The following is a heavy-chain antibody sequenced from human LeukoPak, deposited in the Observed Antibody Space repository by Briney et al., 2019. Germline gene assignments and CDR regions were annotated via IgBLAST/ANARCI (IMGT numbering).Heavy chain of an antibody. D-gene: IGHD2-2*01. V-gene: IGHV1-8*01. CDR1: GYTFTSYD. J-gene: IGHJ5*02. CDR3: ARGTKYCSSTSCYSDWFDP. CDR2: MNPNSGNT. Sequence: ASVKVSCKASGYTFTSYDINWVRQATGQGLEWMGWMNPNSGNTGYAQKFQGRVTMTRNTSISTAYMELSSLRSEDTAVYYCARGTKYCSSTSCYSDWFDPWGQGTLVTVSS.